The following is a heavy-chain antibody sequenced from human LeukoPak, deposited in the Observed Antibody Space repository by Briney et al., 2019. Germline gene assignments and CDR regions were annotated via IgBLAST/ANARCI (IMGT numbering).Heavy chain of an antibody. J-gene: IGHJ4*02. D-gene: IGHD4-17*01. Sequence: SETLSLTCTVSGGSISSYYWSWIRQPPGKGLEWIGYIYYSGSTNYNPSLKSRVTISVGTSKNQFSLKLSSVTAADTAVYYCARHEVGDYAFDYWGQGTLVTVSS. CDR3: ARHEVGDYAFDY. CDR1: GGSISSYY. CDR2: IYYSGST. V-gene: IGHV4-59*08.